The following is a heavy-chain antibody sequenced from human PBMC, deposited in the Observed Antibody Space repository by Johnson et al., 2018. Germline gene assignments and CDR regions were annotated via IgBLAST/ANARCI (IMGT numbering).Heavy chain of an antibody. CDR2: IYSGGST. CDR3: ASILLYRSGWYFYGRDV. V-gene: IGHV3-53*02. CDR1: GFTVSSTY. D-gene: IGHD6-19*01. J-gene: IGHJ6*02. Sequence: EVQLVETGGGVVQPGRSLRLSCAASGFTVSSTYMRWVRQAPGKGLEWVSVIYSGGSTYYAVSVQCRFPISGEYSKNTLYLKMNSLKDEGTAVYYCASILLYRSGWYFYGRDVWGQGTTVTVSS.